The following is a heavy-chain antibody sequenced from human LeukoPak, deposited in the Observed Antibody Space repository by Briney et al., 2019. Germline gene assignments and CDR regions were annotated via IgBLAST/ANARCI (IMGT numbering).Heavy chain of an antibody. Sequence: GGSLRLSCAASGFTFSSYSMNWVRRAPGKGLEWVPHISSSSSTIYYADSVKGRFTISRDNSKNTLYLQMNSLRAEDTAVYYCAKDPESSSWYYFDYWGQGTLVTVSS. CDR2: ISSSSSTI. CDR3: AKDPESSSWYYFDY. D-gene: IGHD6-13*01. V-gene: IGHV3-48*01. J-gene: IGHJ4*02. CDR1: GFTFSSYS.